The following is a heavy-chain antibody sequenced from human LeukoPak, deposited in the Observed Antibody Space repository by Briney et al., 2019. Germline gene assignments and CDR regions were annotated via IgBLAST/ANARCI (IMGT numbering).Heavy chain of an antibody. CDR1: GYTFTGYY. V-gene: IGHV1-2*02. J-gene: IGHJ4*02. CDR2: INPNSGGT. CDR3: ARAEYDSSGYYQIDY. Sequence: ASVKVSCKASGYTFTGYYMHWVRQAPGQGLEWMGWINPNSGGTNYAQKFQGRVTMTRDTSISTAYMELSRLRSDDTAVYYCARAEYDSSGYYQIDYWGQGTLVTVSS. D-gene: IGHD3-22*01.